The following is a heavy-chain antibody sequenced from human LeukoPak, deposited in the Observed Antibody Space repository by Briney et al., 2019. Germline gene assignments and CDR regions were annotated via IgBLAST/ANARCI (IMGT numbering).Heavy chain of an antibody. CDR3: TRPSHSYGTNAFDI. D-gene: IGHD1-14*01. CDR2: IRSKADSYAT. CDR1: AFTFSGSA. J-gene: IGHJ3*02. Sequence: GGSLRLSCAASAFTFSGSAMHWVRQASGKGLEWIGRIRSKADSYATAYAASVKGRFTISRDDSKSTAYLQMNSLKTEDTAVYYCTRPSHSYGTNAFDIWGQGTMVTVSS. V-gene: IGHV3-73*01.